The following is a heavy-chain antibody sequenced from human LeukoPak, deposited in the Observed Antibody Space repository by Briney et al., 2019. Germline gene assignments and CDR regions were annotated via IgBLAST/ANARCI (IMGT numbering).Heavy chain of an antibody. V-gene: IGHV1-69*13. Sequence: ASVKVSCKASGGTFSSYAISWVRQAPGQGLEWMGGIIPIFGTANYAQKFQGRVTITADESTSTAYMELSSLRSEDTAVYYCTKGIAAAGTYYYYYMDAWGKGTTVTVSS. J-gene: IGHJ6*03. CDR3: TKGIAAAGTYYYYYMDA. D-gene: IGHD6-13*01. CDR1: GGTFSSYA. CDR2: IIPIFGTA.